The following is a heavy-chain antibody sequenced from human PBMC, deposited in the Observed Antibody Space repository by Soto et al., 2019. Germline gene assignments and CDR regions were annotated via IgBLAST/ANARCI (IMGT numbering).Heavy chain of an antibody. J-gene: IGHJ6*03. D-gene: IGHD4-17*01. Sequence: GGSLGLSCAASGFTFSSYSMNWVRQAPGKGLEWVSSISSSSSYIYYADSVKGRFTISRDNAKNSLYLQMNSLRAEDTAVYYCARPLKYGDYVGYMDVWGKGTTVTVSS. V-gene: IGHV3-21*01. CDR2: ISSSSSYI. CDR3: ARPLKYGDYVGYMDV. CDR1: GFTFSSYS.